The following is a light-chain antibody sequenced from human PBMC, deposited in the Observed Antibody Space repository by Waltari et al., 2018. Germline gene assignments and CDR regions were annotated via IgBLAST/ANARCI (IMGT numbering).Light chain of an antibody. J-gene: IGKJ4*01. V-gene: IGKV3-20*01. CDR1: ASVRRRL. Sequence: RASASVRRRLCGSYQKQTGQAPRTLLYGGSSRAHGIPDRFSGIGSATDFPLTISRLEPEDFGVYSCQQYARSLLTLGRGTKVDI. CDR3: QQYARSLLT. CDR2: GGS.